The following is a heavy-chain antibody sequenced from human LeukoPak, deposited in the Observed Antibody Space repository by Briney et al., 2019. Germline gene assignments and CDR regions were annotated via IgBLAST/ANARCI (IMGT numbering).Heavy chain of an antibody. V-gene: IGHV3-30-3*01. Sequence: GGSLRLSCAASGFTFSSYAMHWVRQASGKGLEWVAVISYDGSNKYYADPVKGRFTISRDNSKNTLYLQMNSLRAEDTAVYYCARDGNGDYWDYWGQGTLVTVSS. CDR1: GFTFSSYA. CDR2: ISYDGSNK. CDR3: ARDGNGDYWDY. J-gene: IGHJ4*02. D-gene: IGHD4-17*01.